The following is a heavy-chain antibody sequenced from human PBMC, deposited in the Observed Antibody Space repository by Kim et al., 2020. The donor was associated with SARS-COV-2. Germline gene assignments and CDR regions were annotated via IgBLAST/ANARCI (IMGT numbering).Heavy chain of an antibody. J-gene: IGHJ4*02. CDR3: AKTGGLAAAGFDY. V-gene: IGHV3-23*01. Sequence: ADSVKGRFTISRDNSKNTLYLQMNSLRAEDTAVYYCAKTGGLAAAGFDYWGQGTLVTVSS. D-gene: IGHD6-13*01.